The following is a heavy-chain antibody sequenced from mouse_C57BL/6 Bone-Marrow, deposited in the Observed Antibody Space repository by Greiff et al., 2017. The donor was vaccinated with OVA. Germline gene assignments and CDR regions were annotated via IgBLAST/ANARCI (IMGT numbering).Heavy chain of an antibody. Sequence: EVKVVESGPELVKPGASVKISCKASGYSFTGYYMNWVKQSPEKSLEWIGEINPSTGGTTYNQKFKAKATLTVDKSSSTAYMQLKSLTSEDSAVYYCARKLGRYFDVWGTGTTVTVSS. CDR1: GYSFTGYY. D-gene: IGHD4-1*01. CDR3: ARKLGRYFDV. J-gene: IGHJ1*03. CDR2: INPSTGGT. V-gene: IGHV1-42*01.